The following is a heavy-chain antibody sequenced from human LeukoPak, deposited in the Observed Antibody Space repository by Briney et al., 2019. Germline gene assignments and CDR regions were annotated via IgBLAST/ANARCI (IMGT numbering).Heavy chain of an antibody. Sequence: SVKVSCKASGGTFSSYAISWVRQAPGQGLEWMGGIIPIFGTANYAQKFQGRVTITADESTSTAYMELSSLRSDDTAVYYCARSGSVGATHDYWGQGTLVTVSS. CDR3: ARSGSVGATHDY. CDR2: IIPIFGTA. CDR1: GGTFSSYA. J-gene: IGHJ4*02. V-gene: IGHV1-69*01. D-gene: IGHD1-26*01.